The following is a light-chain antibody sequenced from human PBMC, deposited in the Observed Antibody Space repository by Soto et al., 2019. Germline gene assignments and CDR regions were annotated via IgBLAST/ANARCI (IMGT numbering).Light chain of an antibody. Sequence: EIVLTQSPGTLSLSPGERASLSCRASQSFGGSYLAWFQQKPGQAPRLLIYGASSRATGIPDRFSGSGSGTDFTLTISRLEPEDFAVYYCQQYGTSRRTFGPGTKVDIK. V-gene: IGKV3-20*01. CDR2: GAS. CDR3: QQYGTSRRT. CDR1: QSFGGSY. J-gene: IGKJ1*01.